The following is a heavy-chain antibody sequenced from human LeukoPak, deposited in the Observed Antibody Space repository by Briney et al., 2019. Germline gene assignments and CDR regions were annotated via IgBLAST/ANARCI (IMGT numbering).Heavy chain of an antibody. J-gene: IGHJ5*02. CDR3: ARLHYNWFDP. CDR2: IYYGGST. CDR1: GDSISSYY. Sequence: SETLSLTCTVSGDSISSYYWSWIRQPPGKGLDWIGYIYYGGSTNYNPSLKSRVTISVDTSKNQFSLRLSSVTAADTAVYFCARLHYNWFDPWGQGTPVTVSS. V-gene: IGHV4-59*08. D-gene: IGHD3-10*01.